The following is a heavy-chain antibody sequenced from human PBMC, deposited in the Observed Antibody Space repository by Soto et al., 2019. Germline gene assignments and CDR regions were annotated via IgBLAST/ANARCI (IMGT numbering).Heavy chain of an antibody. CDR3: ASRAGYCSSTSCYMYYYYGMDV. CDR1: GGTFSSYA. Sequence: SVKVSRKDSGGTFSSYAISWLRQAPGQGLEWMGGIIPIFGTANYAQKFQGRVTITADESTSTAYMELSSPRSEDTAVYYCASRAGYCSSTSCYMYYYYGMDVWGQGTTVTVSS. J-gene: IGHJ6*02. V-gene: IGHV1-69*13. CDR2: IIPIFGTA. D-gene: IGHD2-2*02.